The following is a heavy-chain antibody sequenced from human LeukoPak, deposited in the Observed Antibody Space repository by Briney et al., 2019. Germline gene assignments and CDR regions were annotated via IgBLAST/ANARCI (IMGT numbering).Heavy chain of an antibody. J-gene: IGHJ4*02. CDR1: GGSISSSSYY. CDR3: ARGPNGSGSYRILTD. V-gene: IGHV4-39*07. CDR2: IYYSGST. Sequence: NPSETLSLTCTVSGGSISSSSYYWGWIRQPPGKGLEWIGSIYYSGSTYYNPSLKSRVTISVDTSKNQFSLKLSSVTAADTAVYYCARGPNGSGSYRILTDWGQGTLVTVSS. D-gene: IGHD3-10*01.